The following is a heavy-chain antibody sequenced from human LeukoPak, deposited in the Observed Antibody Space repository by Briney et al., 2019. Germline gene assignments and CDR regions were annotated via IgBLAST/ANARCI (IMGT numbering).Heavy chain of an antibody. CDR2: ICYSGST. Sequence: SETLSLTCTVSGGSISSSSYYWGWIRQPPGKGLEWIGSICYSGSTYYNPSLKSRVTISVDTSKNQFSLKLSSVTAADTAVYYCAIPSIVGATWYFDYWGQGTLVTVSS. J-gene: IGHJ4*02. CDR3: AIPSIVGATWYFDY. V-gene: IGHV4-39*01. D-gene: IGHD1-26*01. CDR1: GGSISSSSYY.